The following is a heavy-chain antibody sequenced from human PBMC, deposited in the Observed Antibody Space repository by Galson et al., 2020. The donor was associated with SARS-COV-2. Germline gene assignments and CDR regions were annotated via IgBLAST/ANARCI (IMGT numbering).Heavy chain of an antibody. CDR1: GFTFSSYA. Sequence: GESLKISCAASGFTFSSYAMSWVRQAPGKGLEWVSAISGSGGSTYYADSVKGRFTISRDNSKNTLYLQMNSLRAEDTAVYYCAKEGDYDILTGYLSGAFDIWGQGTMVTVSS. CDR3: AKEGDYDILTGYLSGAFDI. V-gene: IGHV3-23*01. J-gene: IGHJ3*02. CDR2: ISGSGGST. D-gene: IGHD3-9*01.